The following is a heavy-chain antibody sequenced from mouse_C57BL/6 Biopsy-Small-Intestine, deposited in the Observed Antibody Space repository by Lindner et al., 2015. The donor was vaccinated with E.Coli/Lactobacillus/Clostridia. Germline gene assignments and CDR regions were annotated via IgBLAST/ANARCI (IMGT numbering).Heavy chain of an antibody. V-gene: IGHV1-74*01. CDR1: GYTFDNYY. Sequence: SVKVSCKPPGYTFDNYYIHWIRQAPGQGLEWVATTNPSGRGATYSQKFQGRVSVTRDSSTNTVYMELSSLRSEDTAAYYCAKDLLVPPAASCDYWGRG. CDR2: TNPSGRGA. CDR3: AKDLLVPPAASCDY. D-gene: IGHD2-12*01. J-gene: IGHJ2*01.